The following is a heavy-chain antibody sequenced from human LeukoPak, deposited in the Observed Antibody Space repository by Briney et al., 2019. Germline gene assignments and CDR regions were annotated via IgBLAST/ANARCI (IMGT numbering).Heavy chain of an antibody. V-gene: IGHV3-20*01. CDR2: INWNGGST. D-gene: IGHD3-22*01. CDR3: ARDGSDSSGYYYFDY. Sequence: PGGSLRLSCAASGSTFDDYGMSWVRQAPGKGLEWVSGINWNGGSTGYADSVKGRFTISRDNAKNSLYLQMNSLRAEDTALFHCARDGSDSSGYYYFDYWGQGTLVTVSS. J-gene: IGHJ4*02. CDR1: GSTFDDYG.